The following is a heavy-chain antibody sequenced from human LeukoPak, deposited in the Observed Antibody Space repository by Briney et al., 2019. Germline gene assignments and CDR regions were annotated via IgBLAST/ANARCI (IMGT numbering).Heavy chain of an antibody. Sequence: SGGSLRLSCAASGFTFSSYWMSWVRQAPGKGLEWVANIKQDGSEKYYVDSVKDRFTISRDNAKNSLYLQMNSLRAEDTAVYYCARDLEGEAVAGSPFDYWGQGTLVTVSS. V-gene: IGHV3-7*01. J-gene: IGHJ4*02. CDR1: GFTFSSYW. CDR2: IKQDGSEK. CDR3: ARDLEGEAVAGSPFDY. D-gene: IGHD6-19*01.